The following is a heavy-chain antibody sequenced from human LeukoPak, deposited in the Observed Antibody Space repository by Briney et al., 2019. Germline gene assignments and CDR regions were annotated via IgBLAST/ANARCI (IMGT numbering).Heavy chain of an antibody. D-gene: IGHD3-10*01. Sequence: ASVKVSCKASGYTFTGYYIHWVRLAPGQGLEWMGWSNPNSGGTSYAQRFQGRVTMTRDTSISTAYMVLSRLRSDDTAVYYCASFEVGAWGQGTLVTVSS. J-gene: IGHJ5*02. CDR1: GYTFTGYY. CDR3: ASFEVGA. V-gene: IGHV1-2*02. CDR2: SNPNSGGT.